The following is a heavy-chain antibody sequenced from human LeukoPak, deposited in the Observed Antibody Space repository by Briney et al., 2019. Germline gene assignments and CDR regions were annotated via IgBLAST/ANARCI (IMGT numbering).Heavy chain of an antibody. D-gene: IGHD1-1*01. Sequence: GGSLRLSCAASGFTFSSYGMHWVRQAPGKGLEWVAVIWYDGSNKYYADSVKGRFTISRDNSKNTLYLQMNSLRAEDTAVYYCARTTTFAPHFDYWGQGTLVTVSS. CDR1: GFTFSSYG. J-gene: IGHJ4*02. CDR2: IWYDGSNK. CDR3: ARTTTFAPHFDY. V-gene: IGHV3-33*01.